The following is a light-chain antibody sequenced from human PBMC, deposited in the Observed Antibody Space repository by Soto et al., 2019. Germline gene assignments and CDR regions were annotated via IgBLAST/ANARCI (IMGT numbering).Light chain of an antibody. Sequence: IVMTQSPPSLSVSPGERATLSCRASQSVTRNLAWYQQKPGQAPRLLIYGASTRATGIPARVRGSGSGTEFTLTISSLQSEDFAVYFCQQYNNWPPITFGQGTRLEIK. CDR1: QSVTRN. CDR3: QQYNNWPPIT. CDR2: GAS. J-gene: IGKJ5*01. V-gene: IGKV3-15*01.